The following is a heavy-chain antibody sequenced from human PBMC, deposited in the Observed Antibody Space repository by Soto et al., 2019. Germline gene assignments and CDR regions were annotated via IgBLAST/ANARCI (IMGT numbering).Heavy chain of an antibody. Sequence: QGKGLEWVSYISSSSTIYYADSVKGRFTISRDNAKNSLYLQMNSLRAEDTGLFYFQAEDGIRAPGTVSAFLLNRSSDL. J-gene: IGHJ2*01. CDR3: QAEDGIRAPGTVSAFLLNRSSDL. V-gene: IGHV3-48*01. D-gene: IGHD1-26*01. CDR2: ISSSSTI.